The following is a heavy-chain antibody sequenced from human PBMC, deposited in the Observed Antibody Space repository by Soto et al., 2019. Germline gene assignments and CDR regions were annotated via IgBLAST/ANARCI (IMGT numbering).Heavy chain of an antibody. D-gene: IGHD2-2*01. CDR3: ARHLTDRDQLPMKYLWFDP. Sequence: SETLSLTCTVSGGSISSSSYYWGWIRQPPGKGLEWIGSIYYSGSTYYNPSLKSRVTISVDTSKNQFSLKLSSVTAADTAVYYCARHLTDRDQLPMKYLWFDPWGQGTLVTVSS. CDR1: GGSISSSSYY. CDR2: IYYSGST. V-gene: IGHV4-39*01. J-gene: IGHJ5*02.